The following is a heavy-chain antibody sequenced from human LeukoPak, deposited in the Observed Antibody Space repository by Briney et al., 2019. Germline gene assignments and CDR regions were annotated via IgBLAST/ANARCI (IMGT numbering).Heavy chain of an antibody. D-gene: IGHD3-16*01. V-gene: IGHV4-39*07. J-gene: IGHJ4*02. CDR2: IYYSGAT. CDR1: GGSISSSSYY. Sequence: PSETLSLTCTVSGGSISSSSYYWGWIRQPPGKGLEWIGSIYYSGATYYNPSLNNRVTISVDTSKNQFSLKLSSVTAADTAVYYCARDKGVLDYWGQGTLVTVSS. CDR3: ARDKGVLDY.